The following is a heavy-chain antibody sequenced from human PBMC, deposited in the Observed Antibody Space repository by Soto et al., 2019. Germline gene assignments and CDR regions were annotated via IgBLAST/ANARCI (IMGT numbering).Heavy chain of an antibody. V-gene: IGHV1-46*01. D-gene: IGHD3-3*01. CDR3: AREPRNPHLEWLP. CDR2: INPSGGST. J-gene: IGHJ3*01. Sequence: ASVKVSCKASGYTFTSYYMHWARQAPGQGLEWMGIINPSGGSTSYAQKFQGRVTMTRDTSTSTVYMELSSLRSEDTAVYYCAREPRNPHLEWLPWGQGTMVTVSS. CDR1: GYTFTSYY.